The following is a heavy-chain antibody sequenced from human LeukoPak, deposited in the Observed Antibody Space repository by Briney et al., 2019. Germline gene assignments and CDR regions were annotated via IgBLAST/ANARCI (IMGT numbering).Heavy chain of an antibody. Sequence: SETLSLTCTVSGGSISSYYWGWIRQPPGKGLEWIGSIYYSGSTYYNPSLKSRVTISVDTSKNQFSLKLSSVTAADTAVYYCARVRSGWYYFDYWGRGTLVTVSS. CDR3: ARVRSGWYYFDY. V-gene: IGHV4-39*07. CDR1: GGSISSYY. J-gene: IGHJ4*02. CDR2: IYYSGST. D-gene: IGHD6-19*01.